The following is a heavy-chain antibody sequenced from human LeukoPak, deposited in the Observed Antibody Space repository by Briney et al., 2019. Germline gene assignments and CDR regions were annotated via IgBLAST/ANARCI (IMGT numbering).Heavy chain of an antibody. J-gene: IGHJ4*02. CDR3: VNIMPGR. CDR2: ISSSGSTM. D-gene: IGHD3-16*01. Sequence: PGGSLRLSCVASGFTFSNYEMNWVRQAPGKGLEWISYISSSGSTMYYVDSVKGRFTISRDNAKNSLFLQMNSLRAEDTATYYCVNIMPGRWGQGTLVTVSS. CDR1: GFTFSNYE. V-gene: IGHV3-48*03.